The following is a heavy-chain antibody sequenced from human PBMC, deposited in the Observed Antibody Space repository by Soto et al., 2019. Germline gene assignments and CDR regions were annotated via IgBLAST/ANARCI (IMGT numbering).Heavy chain of an antibody. CDR3: ARGRAAAAFPFDI. J-gene: IGHJ3*02. Sequence: QVQLQQWGAGLLKPSETLSLTCAVYGGSYSGYYWSWIRQPPGKGLEWIGEINHSGSTNYNPSLKSRVTISVDTSKNQFSLKLSSVTAADTAVYYCARGRAAAAFPFDIWGQGTMVTVSS. CDR1: GGSYSGYY. D-gene: IGHD6-13*01. V-gene: IGHV4-34*01. CDR2: INHSGST.